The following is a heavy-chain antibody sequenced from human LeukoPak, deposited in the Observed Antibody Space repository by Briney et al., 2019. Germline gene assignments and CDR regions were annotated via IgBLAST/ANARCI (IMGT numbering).Heavy chain of an antibody. V-gene: IGHV1-69*04. CDR1: GGTFSSYA. CDR2: IIPIFGIA. CDR3: ARAAVPAAKNDAFDI. J-gene: IGHJ3*02. Sequence: SVKVSCKASGGTFSSYAISWVRQAPGQGLEWMGRIIPIFGIANYAQKFQGRVTITADKSTSTAYMELGSLRSEDTAVYYCARAAVPAAKNDAFDIWGQGTMVTVSS. D-gene: IGHD2-2*01.